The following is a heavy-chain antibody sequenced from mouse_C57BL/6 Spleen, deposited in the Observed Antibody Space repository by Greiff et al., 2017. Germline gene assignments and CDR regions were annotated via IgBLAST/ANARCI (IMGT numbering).Heavy chain of an antibody. CDR1: GYTFTSYW. J-gene: IGHJ2*01. Sequence: QVQLKQPGAELVMPGASVKLSCKASGYTFTSYWMHWVKQRPGQGLEWIGEIDPSDSYTNYNQKFKGKSTLTVDKSSSTAYMQLRSLTSEDSAVYYCAGYGRPVYFDYCGQGTTLTVSS. D-gene: IGHD1-1*01. CDR2: IDPSDSYT. CDR3: AGYGRPVYFDY. V-gene: IGHV1-69*01.